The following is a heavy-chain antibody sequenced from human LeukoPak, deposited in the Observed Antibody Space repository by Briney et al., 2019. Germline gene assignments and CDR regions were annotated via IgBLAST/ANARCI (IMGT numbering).Heavy chain of an antibody. J-gene: IGHJ6*02. V-gene: IGHV4-61*08. Sequence: ETLSLTCTVSGGSISSGDYYWSWIRQPPGKGLEWIGYIYYSGSTNYNPSLKSRVTISVDTSKNQFSLKLSSVTAADTAVYYCAREGSGSYTESYYYYGMDVWGQGTTVTVSS. CDR2: IYYSGST. CDR3: AREGSGSYTESYYYYGMDV. CDR1: GGSISSGDYY. D-gene: IGHD1-26*01.